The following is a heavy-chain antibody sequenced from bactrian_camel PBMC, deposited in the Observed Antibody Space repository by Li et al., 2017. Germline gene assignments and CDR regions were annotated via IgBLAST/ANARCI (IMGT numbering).Heavy chain of an antibody. V-gene: IGHV3S54*01. J-gene: IGHJ4*01. CDR1: GEGVYNSAC. Sequence: HVQLVESGGGSVQAGGSLKLSCVASGEGVYNSACMGWFRQAAGKEREAVVVIYAGGGFTSYADSVKGRFTISQDNAKNTVYLQMSSLKPKDTAMYYCAAKGGTYCSGGLDYWGQGTQVTVS. CDR3: AAKGGTYCSGGLDY. D-gene: IGHD2*01. CDR2: IYAGGGFT.